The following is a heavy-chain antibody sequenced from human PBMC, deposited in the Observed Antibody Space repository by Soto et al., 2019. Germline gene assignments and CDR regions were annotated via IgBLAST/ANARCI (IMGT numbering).Heavy chain of an antibody. Sequence: EVQLLESGGGVVQPGGSLRLSCVASGFNFKKFAMAWVRQAAGGGLEWVSGISCCGGSASYADSVKGRFSIARDDSKNTVSLQLNSLRVEETAQYYCAKADGQQWLIPHLDNWGQGTLVTVS. CDR3: AKADGQQWLIPHLDN. D-gene: IGHD6-19*01. CDR1: GFNFKKFA. J-gene: IGHJ4*02. CDR2: ISCCGGSA. V-gene: IGHV3-23*01.